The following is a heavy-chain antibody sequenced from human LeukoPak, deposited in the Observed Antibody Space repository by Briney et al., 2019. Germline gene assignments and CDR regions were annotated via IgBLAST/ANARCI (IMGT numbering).Heavy chain of an antibody. D-gene: IGHD5-24*01. CDR3: AREGRVGNNPVLSFVL. V-gene: IGHV3-74*01. Sequence: GGSLRLSCAVSGFTLSTYWMHWVRQAPGKGLVWVSRIKSDGSSTSYADSVKGRFTISRDNAKNSLYLQMSSLRPEDTAVYYCAREGRVGNNPVLSFVLWGQGTLVTVSS. J-gene: IGHJ4*02. CDR2: IKSDGSST. CDR1: GFTLSTYW.